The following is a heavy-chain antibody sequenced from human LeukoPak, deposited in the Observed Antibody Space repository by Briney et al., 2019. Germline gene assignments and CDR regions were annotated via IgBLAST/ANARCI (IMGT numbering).Heavy chain of an antibody. Sequence: SGTLSLTCAVSGGSISSSNWWSWVRQPPGKGLEWIGEIYHSGSTNYNPSLKSRVTISVDKSKNQFSLKLSSVTAADTAVYYCARGDSSSWYVWLDPWGQGTLVTVSS. CDR2: IYHSGST. J-gene: IGHJ5*02. V-gene: IGHV4-4*02. D-gene: IGHD6-13*01. CDR3: ARGDSSSWYVWLDP. CDR1: GGSISSSNW.